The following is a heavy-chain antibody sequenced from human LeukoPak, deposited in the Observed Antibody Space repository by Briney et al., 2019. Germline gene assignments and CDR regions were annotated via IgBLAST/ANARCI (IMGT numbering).Heavy chain of an antibody. CDR2: ISLSGLT. V-gene: IGHV4-4*02. Sequence: SETLSLTCGVSGGSISSTNWWSWVRQPPGQGLEWIGEISLSGLTNYNPSLKSRVTMSLDKSKNHLSLNLTSVTAADTAVYYCARGARAGYNLEPFDYWGQGTLVTVSS. J-gene: IGHJ4*02. CDR1: GGSISSTNW. CDR3: ARGARAGYNLEPFDY. D-gene: IGHD5-24*01.